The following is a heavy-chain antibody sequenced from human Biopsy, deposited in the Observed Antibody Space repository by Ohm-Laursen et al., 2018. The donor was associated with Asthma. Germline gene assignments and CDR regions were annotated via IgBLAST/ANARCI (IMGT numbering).Heavy chain of an antibody. Sequence: GSLRLSCSASGFTVSRDYMFWVRQAPGKGLEWVSVIHSSGTSHTADSVRGRFTISRDYSKNTLYLQMHSLRAEDTAVYYCARGDSSGWSQYYFDYWGQGTLVTVSS. V-gene: IGHV3-53*01. J-gene: IGHJ4*02. CDR3: ARGDSSGWSQYYFDY. CDR1: GFTVSRDY. D-gene: IGHD6-19*01. CDR2: IHSSGTS.